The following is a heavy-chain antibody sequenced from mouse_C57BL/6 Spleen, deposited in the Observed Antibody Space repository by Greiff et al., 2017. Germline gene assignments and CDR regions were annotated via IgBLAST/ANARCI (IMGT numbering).Heavy chain of an antibody. J-gene: IGHJ2*01. CDR1: GFTFSSYA. D-gene: IGHD2-1*01. Sequence: EVMLVESGGGLVKPGGSLKLSCAASGFTFSSYAMSWVRQTPEKRLEWVATISDGGSYTYYPDNVKGRFTISRDNAKNNLYLQMSHLKSEDTAMYYCARVGNYGGEDYWGQGTTLTVSS. CDR2: ISDGGSYT. CDR3: ARVGNYGGEDY. V-gene: IGHV5-4*03.